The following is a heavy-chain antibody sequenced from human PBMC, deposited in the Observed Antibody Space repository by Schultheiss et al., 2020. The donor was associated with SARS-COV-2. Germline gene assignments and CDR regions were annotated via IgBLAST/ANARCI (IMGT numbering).Heavy chain of an antibody. D-gene: IGHD3-3*01. CDR1: GFSLSTSGVG. V-gene: IGHV4-39*07. J-gene: IGHJ4*02. CDR3: ARADVLRYYFDY. Sequence: SGPTLVKPTQTLTLTCTFSGFSLSTSGVGVGWIRQPPGKGLEWIGSIYYSGSTYYNPSLKSRVTISVDTSKNQFSLKMSSVTAADAAVYYCARADVLRYYFDYWGQGNLVTVSS. CDR2: IYYSGST.